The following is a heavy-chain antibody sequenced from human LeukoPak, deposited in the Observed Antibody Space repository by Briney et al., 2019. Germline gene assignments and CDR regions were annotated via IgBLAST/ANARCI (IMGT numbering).Heavy chain of an antibody. CDR3: ARVTVGATYYFDY. CDR1: GFTFRNAG. D-gene: IGHD1-26*01. V-gene: IGHV3-33*01. CDR2: IWYDGSNE. J-gene: IGHJ4*02. Sequence: GGSLRLSCAVSGFTFRNAGMNWVRQAPGKGLEWVAIIWYDGSNEYYGDSVKGRFIISRDDSRNTLYLQMNSLRAEDTAVYFCARVTVGATYYFDYWGQGTLVTVSS.